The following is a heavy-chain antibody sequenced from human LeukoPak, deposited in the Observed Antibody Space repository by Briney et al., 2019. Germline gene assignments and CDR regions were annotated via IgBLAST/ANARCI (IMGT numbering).Heavy chain of an antibody. CDR3: ASPGRTDAFDI. CDR1: GFAFSSYW. V-gene: IGHV3-74*01. Sequence: PGGSLRLSCAASGFAFSSYWMHSVRQAPGKGLVWVSRINSDGSSTSYADSVKGRFTISRDNARNTLYLQMNSLRAEDTVVYYCASPGRTDAFDIWGQGTMVTVSS. CDR2: INSDGSST. J-gene: IGHJ3*02.